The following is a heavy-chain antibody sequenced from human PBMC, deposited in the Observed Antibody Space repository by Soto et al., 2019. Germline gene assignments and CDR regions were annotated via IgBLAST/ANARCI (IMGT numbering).Heavy chain of an antibody. J-gene: IGHJ6*02. D-gene: IGHD3-3*01. CDR3: VREMPVLIMGVYYYSSFFDA. Sequence: PGGSLRLSCAASGFSFNDNWMHWVRQVPGKGLMWVSRIKSDGRDTIYADSVKGRFTVSRDSAKNTLYLQMNSLRVEDTAVYYCVREMPVLIMGVYYYSSFFDASGQGPTLTGS. V-gene: IGHV3-74*01. CDR2: IKSDGRDT. CDR1: GFSFNDNW.